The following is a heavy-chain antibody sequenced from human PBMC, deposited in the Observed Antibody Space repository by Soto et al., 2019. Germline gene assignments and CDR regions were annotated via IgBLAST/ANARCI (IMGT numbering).Heavy chain of an antibody. Sequence: PGGSLRLSCAASGFTFSSYAMSWVRQAPGKGLEWVSAISGSGDNTYYADSVKGRFTISRDNSKNTLYLQMNSLRVADTAVYYCAPPPSWWFDPWGQGTLVTVSS. J-gene: IGHJ5*02. V-gene: IGHV3-23*01. CDR1: GFTFSSYA. D-gene: IGHD2-2*01. CDR3: APPPSWWFDP. CDR2: ISGSGDNT.